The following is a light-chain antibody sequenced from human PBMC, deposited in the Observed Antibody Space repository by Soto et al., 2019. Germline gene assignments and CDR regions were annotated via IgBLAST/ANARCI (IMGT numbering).Light chain of an antibody. CDR1: QSVFHTSYNKNY. J-gene: IGKJ4*01. CDR2: WAS. V-gene: IGKV4-1*01. Sequence: DIVTTQSPDSLAVSLGERATIDCKSSQSVFHTSYNKNYLAWYQQKPGQPPKLLIYWASTREAGVPDRFSGSGSGTDFTLTISSLQAEDVALYYCQQYYTTPLTFGGGTKVDIK. CDR3: QQYYTTPLT.